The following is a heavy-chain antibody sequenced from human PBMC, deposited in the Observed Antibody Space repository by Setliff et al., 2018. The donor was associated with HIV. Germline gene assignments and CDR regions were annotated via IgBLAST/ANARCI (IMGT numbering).Heavy chain of an antibody. CDR3: AKDLHVAAADY. CDR1: RFIFSDCY. Sequence: GGSLRLSCAASRFIFSDCYVNWVRKAPGKGLEWVSTISIRSSIYYVDSVKGRFTISRDNAKNSLYLQMNSLRVEDTAVYYCAKDLHVAAADYWGQGTLVTVSS. CDR2: ISIRSSI. J-gene: IGHJ4*02. V-gene: IGHV3-11*04. D-gene: IGHD6-13*01.